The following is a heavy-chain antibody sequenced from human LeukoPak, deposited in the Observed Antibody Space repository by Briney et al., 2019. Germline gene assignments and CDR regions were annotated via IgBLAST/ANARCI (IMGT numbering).Heavy chain of an antibody. Sequence: SVKVSCKASGGTFSSYAISWVRQAPGQGLEWMGRIIPIFGTANYAQKFQGRVTITTDESTSAAYMELSSLRSEDTAVYYCASNSRGYSYGDALDYWGQGTLDTVSS. CDR3: ASNSRGYSYGDALDY. CDR1: GGTFSSYA. CDR2: IIPIFGTA. J-gene: IGHJ4*02. D-gene: IGHD5-18*01. V-gene: IGHV1-69*05.